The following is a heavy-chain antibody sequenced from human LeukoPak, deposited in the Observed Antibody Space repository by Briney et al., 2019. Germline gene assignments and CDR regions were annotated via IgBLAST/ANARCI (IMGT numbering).Heavy chain of an antibody. V-gene: IGHV1-2*02. CDR1: GYTFTGYY. CDR3: ARGGITMVPYPDDAFDI. D-gene: IGHD3-10*01. CDR2: INPNSGGT. J-gene: IGHJ3*02. Sequence: GASVKVSCKASGYTFTGYYMHWVRQAPGQGLEWMGWINPNSGGTNYAQKFQGRVTMTRDTSISTAYMELSRLRSDDTAVYYCARGGITMVPYPDDAFDIWGQGTMVTVSS.